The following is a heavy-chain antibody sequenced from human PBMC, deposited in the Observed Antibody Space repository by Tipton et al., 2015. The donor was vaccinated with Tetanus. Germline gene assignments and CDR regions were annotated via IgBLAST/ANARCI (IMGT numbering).Heavy chain of an antibody. D-gene: IGHD3-9*01. CDR1: GGTFTNHA. CDR2: ITPIFGTT. CDR3: ARRGGDFLTGYYDP. Sequence: QLVQSGAEVKKPGSSVKVSCKASGGTFTNHALSWVRQAPGQGLEWVGGITPIFGTTNSAPKFQGRVTITADESTNTAYMELSSLRSDDSAVYYCARRGGDFLTGYYDPWGQGTLVTVSS. V-gene: IGHV1-69*01. J-gene: IGHJ5*02.